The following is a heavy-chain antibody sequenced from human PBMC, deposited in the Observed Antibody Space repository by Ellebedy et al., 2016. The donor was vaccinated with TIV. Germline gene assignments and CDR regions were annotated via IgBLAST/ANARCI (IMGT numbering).Heavy chain of an antibody. CDR2: IFYSGRT. J-gene: IGHJ6*02. D-gene: IGHD2-21*01. V-gene: IGHV4-39*07. Sequence: MPGGSLRLSCTVSGGSISSSPYYWGWISQPPGKGLEWIGNIFYSGRTYYNPSLKSRVTVSVDTSKNQFSLKVSSVTAADTAVYYCARDGVRLCMDVWGQGTTVTVSS. CDR3: ARDGVRLCMDV. CDR1: GGSISSSPYY.